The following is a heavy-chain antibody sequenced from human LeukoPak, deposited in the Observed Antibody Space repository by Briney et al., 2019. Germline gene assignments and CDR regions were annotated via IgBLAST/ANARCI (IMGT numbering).Heavy chain of an antibody. J-gene: IGHJ4*02. CDR2: ISAYNGNT. Sequence: ASVKVSCKASGYTFTSYGISWVRQAPGQGLEWMGWISAYNGNTNYAQKLQGRVTMTTDTSTSTAYMELRSLRSDDTAVYYCARDFLDYYGSGSLIDYWGQGTLVTASS. CDR1: GYTFTSYG. D-gene: IGHD3-10*01. V-gene: IGHV1-18*01. CDR3: ARDFLDYYGSGSLIDY.